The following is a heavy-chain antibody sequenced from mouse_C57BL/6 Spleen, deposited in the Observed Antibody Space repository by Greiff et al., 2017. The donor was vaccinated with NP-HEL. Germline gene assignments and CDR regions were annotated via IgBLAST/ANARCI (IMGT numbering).Heavy chain of an antibody. V-gene: IGHV1-55*01. CDR2: IYPGSGST. CDR3: ARSVDGYYVRWYFDV. J-gene: IGHJ1*03. D-gene: IGHD2-3*01. Sequence: QVQLQQSGAELVKPGASVKMSCKASGYTFTSYWITWVKQRPGQGLEWIGDIYPGSGSTNYNEKFKSKATLTVDTSSSTAYMQLSSLTSEDSAVYYCARSVDGYYVRWYFDVWGTGTTVTVSS. CDR1: GYTFTSYW.